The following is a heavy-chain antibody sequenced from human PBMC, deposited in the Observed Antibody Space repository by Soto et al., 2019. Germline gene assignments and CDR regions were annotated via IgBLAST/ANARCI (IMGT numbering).Heavy chain of an antibody. D-gene: IGHD4-4*01. J-gene: IGHJ5*02. CDR2: ISSSSSTI. CDR1: GFTFSSYS. CDR3: ARVDTVTWFDT. Sequence: PGWSLRLSCAASGFTFSSYSMNWVRQAPGKGLEWVSYISSSSSTIYYADSVKGRFTISRDNAKNSLYLQMNSRRAEDTAVYYCARVDTVTWFDTWGQGTLLTVSS. V-gene: IGHV3-48*01.